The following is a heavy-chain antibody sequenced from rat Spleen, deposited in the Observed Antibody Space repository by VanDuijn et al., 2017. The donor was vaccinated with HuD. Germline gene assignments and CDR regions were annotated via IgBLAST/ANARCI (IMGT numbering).Heavy chain of an antibody. CDR1: GFSLISYA. CDR3: TRSYGGYSQHWFAY. V-gene: IGHV2-13*01. Sequence: QVQLKESGPGVVQSSQTLSLTCTVSGFSLISYAVNWVRQPPGKGLEWMGGLWGDGSTNYNSALKSRLSISRDTSKSQVFLKMNSLKTEYTAIYFCTRSYGGYSQHWFAYWGQGTLVTVSS. CDR2: LWGDGST. J-gene: IGHJ3*01. D-gene: IGHD1-11*01.